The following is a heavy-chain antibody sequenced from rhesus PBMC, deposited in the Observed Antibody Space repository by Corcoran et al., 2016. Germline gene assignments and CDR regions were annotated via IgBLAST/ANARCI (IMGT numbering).Heavy chain of an antibody. V-gene: IGHV4-99*01. D-gene: IGHD5-42*01. CDR2: FSGPTGSA. CDR3: VRGTPPDN. J-gene: IGHJ4*01. CDR1: GYSLRTGHF. Sequence: QVQLQESGPGLVKPSETLSLTCSVSGYSLRTGHFWGWIRQPPGKGLEYIGYFSGPTGSAYDYSSALESRVTISKDTSTNMFFLTLRSVTAADTAVYFCVRGTPPDNWGQGVLVTVSS.